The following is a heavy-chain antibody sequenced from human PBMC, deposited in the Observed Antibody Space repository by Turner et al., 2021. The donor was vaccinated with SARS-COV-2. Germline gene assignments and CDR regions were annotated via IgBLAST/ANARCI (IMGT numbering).Heavy chain of an antibody. CDR3: ARLMDTAMDYYGMDV. CDR1: GGSISSSTYY. V-gene: IGHV4-39*01. D-gene: IGHD5-18*01. J-gene: IGHJ6*02. Sequence: QLQLQESGPGLVKPSETLFLTCTVSGGSISSSTYYWGWIRQPPGKGVEWIGSIYYSGITYYNPSLKSRVTISVDTSKNQFSLKLSSVTAADTAVYYCARLMDTAMDYYGMDVWGQGTTVTVSS. CDR2: IYYSGIT.